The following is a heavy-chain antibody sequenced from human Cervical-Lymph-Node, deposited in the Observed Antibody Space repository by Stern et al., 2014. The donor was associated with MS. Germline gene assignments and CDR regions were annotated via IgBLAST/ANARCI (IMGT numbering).Heavy chain of an antibody. J-gene: IGHJ4*02. D-gene: IGHD6-19*01. CDR2: ISDSGIT. Sequence: EVQLVESGGGLVQPGGSLRLSCVVSAFTVSSNYMTWVRQAPGKGLEWVSGISDSGITGYAESVKGRFSISRDNSKNTLYLQLNSLRAEDSAVYYCARESHETGWYWGQGTLVTVSS. V-gene: IGHV3-66*01. CDR3: ARESHETGWY. CDR1: AFTVSSNY.